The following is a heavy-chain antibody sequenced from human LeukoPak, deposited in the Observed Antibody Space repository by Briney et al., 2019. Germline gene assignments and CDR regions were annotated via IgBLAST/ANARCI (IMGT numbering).Heavy chain of an antibody. CDR2: MNPNSGNT. J-gene: IGHJ4*02. Sequence: GASVKVSCKTSGYTFTGYYMHWVRQATGQGLEWMGWMNPNSGNTGYAQKFQDRVTITRNTSISTAYMELSSLRSEDTAVYYCARGLVQDYWGQGTLVTVSS. CDR1: GYTFTGYY. CDR3: ARGLVQDY. V-gene: IGHV1-8*03.